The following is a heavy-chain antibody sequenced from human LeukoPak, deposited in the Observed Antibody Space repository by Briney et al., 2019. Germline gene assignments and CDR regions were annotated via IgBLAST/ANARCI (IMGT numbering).Heavy chain of an antibody. V-gene: IGHV4-4*07. CDR3: ARGGFRVGATGFDY. J-gene: IGHJ4*01. Sequence: PSETLSLTCTVSGGSISSYYWSWIRQPAGKGLEWIGHIYTSGSTNYNPSLKSRVTLSVDMSQNQFSLKLTSVTAADTALYYCARGGFRVGATGFDYWGHGTLVTVSS. CDR1: GGSISSYY. CDR2: IYTSGST. D-gene: IGHD1-26*01.